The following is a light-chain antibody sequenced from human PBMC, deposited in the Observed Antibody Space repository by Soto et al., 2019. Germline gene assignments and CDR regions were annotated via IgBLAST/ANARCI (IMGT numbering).Light chain of an antibody. CDR3: QQYGSSPWT. J-gene: IGKJ1*01. CDR1: QSVSSSY. Sequence: EIVLTQSPGTLSLSPGERATLSCRASQSVSSSYLAWFQQKPGQAPGLLIYAASSRATGIPDRFSGSGSGTGFTLTISRLEPGDFAVYYCQQYGSSPWTFGQGTKV. CDR2: AAS. V-gene: IGKV3-20*01.